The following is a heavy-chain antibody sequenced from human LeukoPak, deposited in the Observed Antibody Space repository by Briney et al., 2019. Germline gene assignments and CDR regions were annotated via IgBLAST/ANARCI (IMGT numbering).Heavy chain of an antibody. J-gene: IGHJ4*02. D-gene: IGHD2-15*01. Sequence: GASVKVSCKASGYTFTSYDINWGRQATGQGLEWRGWMNPNSGNTGYAQKFQGRVTMTRNTSISTAYMELSSLRSEGPAVYFCARGRCSGGSCSPLGYGGQGTLVTVSS. CDR1: GYTFTSYD. CDR3: ARGRCSGGSCSPLGY. V-gene: IGHV1-8*01. CDR2: MNPNSGNT.